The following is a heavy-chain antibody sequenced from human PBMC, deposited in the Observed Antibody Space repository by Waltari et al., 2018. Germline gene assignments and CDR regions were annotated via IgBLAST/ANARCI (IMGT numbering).Heavy chain of an antibody. CDR3: ATEPAPGAGINY. Sequence: EVQLVESGGGFVQPGGSLRISCLGSGFTFGGFSMYWIRQAPGKGLEWVAYISASRAAIYYAESVKGRFTISRDNAKNSLFLQMTNLGVEDTAVYYCATEPAPGAGINYWGQGILVTVSS. J-gene: IGHJ4*02. V-gene: IGHV3-48*01. CDR1: GFTFGGFS. D-gene: IGHD6-19*01. CDR2: ISASRAAI.